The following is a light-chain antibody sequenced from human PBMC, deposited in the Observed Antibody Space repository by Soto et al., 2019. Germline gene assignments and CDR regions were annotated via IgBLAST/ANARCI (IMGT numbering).Light chain of an antibody. CDR3: FSYAGSRRV. CDR1: SSDVGSHNL. V-gene: IGLV2-23*01. Sequence: QSALTQPASVSGSPGQSITISCTGTSSDVGSHNLVSWYQQHPGKAPKLMIYDASKRPSGVSNRFSGSKSGNTASLTISGLQAEDEADYYCFSYAGSRRVFGGGTKVTVL. J-gene: IGLJ3*02. CDR2: DAS.